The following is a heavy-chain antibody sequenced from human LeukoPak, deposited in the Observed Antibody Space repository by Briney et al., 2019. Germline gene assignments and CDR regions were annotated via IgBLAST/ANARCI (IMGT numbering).Heavy chain of an antibody. V-gene: IGHV4-39*01. CDR1: GGSISSSSYY. D-gene: IGHD3-3*01. CDR2: IYYSGST. CDR3: ARAIDSITIFGVVTPNYYMDV. Sequence: SETLSLTCTVAGGSISSSSYYWGWIRQPPGKGLEWIGSIYYSGSTYYNPSLKSRVTISVDTSKNQFSLKLSSVTAADTAVYYCARAIDSITIFGVVTPNYYMDVWGKGTTVTVSS. J-gene: IGHJ6*03.